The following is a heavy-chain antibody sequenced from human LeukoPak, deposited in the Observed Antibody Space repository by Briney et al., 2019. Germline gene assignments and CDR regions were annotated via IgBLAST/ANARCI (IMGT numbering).Heavy chain of an antibody. V-gene: IGHV3-23*01. J-gene: IGHJ4*02. CDR1: GFTFSSYA. CDR3: AKRGYSGYDFFMHC. CDR2: ISGSGGST. D-gene: IGHD5-12*01. Sequence: GGSLRLSCAASGFTFSSYAMSWVRQAPGKGLEWVSAISGSGGSTYYADSVKGRFTISRDNSKNTLYLQMNSLRAEDTAVYYCAKRGYSGYDFFMHCWGQGTLVTVSS.